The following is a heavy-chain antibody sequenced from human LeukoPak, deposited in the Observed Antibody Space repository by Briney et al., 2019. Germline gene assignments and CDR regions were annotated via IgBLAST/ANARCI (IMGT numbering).Heavy chain of an antibody. CDR1: GFTVSSNY. J-gene: IGHJ4*02. CDR3: AGHSLYTTGWYNFDY. V-gene: IGHV3-66*04. D-gene: IGHD6-19*01. CDR2: IYTGGST. Sequence: GGSLRLSCAASGFTVSSNYLSWVRQAPGKGLEWVSAIYTGGSTYYADSVKGRFTMSRDNAKNTLYLQMSSLRAEDTAVYDCAGHSLYTTGWYNFDYWGQGTLVTVSS.